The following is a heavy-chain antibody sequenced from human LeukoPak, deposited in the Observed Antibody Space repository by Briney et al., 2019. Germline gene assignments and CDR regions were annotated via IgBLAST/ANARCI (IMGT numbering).Heavy chain of an antibody. Sequence: PGGSLRLSCAASGFTFSSYSMNWVRQAPGKGLEWVSSISSSSSYIYYADSVKGRFTISRDNAKNSLYLQMNSLGAEDTAVYYCARGDGFWSGSDFDYWGQGTLVTVSS. CDR1: GFTFSSYS. CDR3: ARGDGFWSGSDFDY. D-gene: IGHD3-3*01. V-gene: IGHV3-21*01. J-gene: IGHJ4*02. CDR2: ISSSSSYI.